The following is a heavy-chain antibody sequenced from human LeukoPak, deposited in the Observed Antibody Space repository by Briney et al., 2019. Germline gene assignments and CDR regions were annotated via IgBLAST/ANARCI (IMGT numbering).Heavy chain of an antibody. J-gene: IGHJ4*02. D-gene: IGHD3-3*01. CDR3: ARHSRRTPLNFANGIFDDS. CDR1: GGSFSGYY. CDR2: INYSGST. Sequence: SETLSLTCAVYGGSFSGYYWTWIRQPPGKGLEWTGSINYSGSTYYNPSLRSRVTISVDTSKNQFSLNLSSVTAADTAVYYCARHSRRTPLNFANGIFDDSWGQGTLVSVSS. V-gene: IGHV4-34*01.